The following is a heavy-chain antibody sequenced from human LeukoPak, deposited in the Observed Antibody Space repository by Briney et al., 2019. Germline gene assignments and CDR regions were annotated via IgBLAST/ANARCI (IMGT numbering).Heavy chain of an antibody. D-gene: IGHD3-16*02. Sequence: GGSLRLSCAASGFTFSSYGMHWVRQAPGKGLEWVAFIRYDGSKKYYADSVKGRFTISRDNSKTTLYLQMNSLRPEDTAVYYCARSHEGLRELSPDYWSQGILVTVSS. CDR1: GFTFSSYG. J-gene: IGHJ4*02. V-gene: IGHV3-30*02. CDR3: ARSHEGLRELSPDY. CDR2: IRYDGSKK.